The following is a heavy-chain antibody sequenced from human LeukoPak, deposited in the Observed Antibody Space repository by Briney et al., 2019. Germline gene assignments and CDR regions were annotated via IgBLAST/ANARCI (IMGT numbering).Heavy chain of an antibody. D-gene: IGHD3-9*01. J-gene: IGHJ6*02. CDR1: GYTFTSYD. CDR2: MNPKTGNT. V-gene: IGHV1-8*01. Sequence: SVKVSCKASGYTFTSYDINSVRQATGEGLERMGWMNPKTGNTGYAQKFQGRVTMTRNTSISTAYMELSSLRSEDTAVYYCARALRYFGWLLSPYYYYGMDVWGQGTTVTVSS. CDR3: ARALRYFGWLLSPYYYYGMDV.